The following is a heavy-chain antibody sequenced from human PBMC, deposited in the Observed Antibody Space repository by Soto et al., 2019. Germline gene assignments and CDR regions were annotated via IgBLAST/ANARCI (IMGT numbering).Heavy chain of an antibody. D-gene: IGHD3-9*01. V-gene: IGHV3-23*01. CDR3: ARVFSVSFESSDS. J-gene: IGHJ5*01. CDR1: GFTFSSFA. CDR2: ISVSGNTP. Sequence: PGGSLRLSCVVSGFTFSSFAMSWVRHGPGKGLESVSTISVSGNTPYSPDSMKGLFSMSRDNSRDTFYRQRGSRRCEDTSVYYGARVFSVSFESSDSWGQGPLLTAAS.